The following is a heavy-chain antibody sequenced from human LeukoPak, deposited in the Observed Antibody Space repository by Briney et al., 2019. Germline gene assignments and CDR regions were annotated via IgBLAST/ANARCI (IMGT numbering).Heavy chain of an antibody. CDR3: ARDDGDAFDI. J-gene: IGHJ3*02. CDR2: IIPIFGTA. V-gene: IGHV1-69*05. Sequence: AASVKVSCKASGGTFSSYAISWVRQAPGQGLEWMGGIIPIFGTANYAQKFQGRVTITTDESTSTAYMELSSLRSEDTAVYYCARDDGDAFDIWGQGTMVTVSS. CDR1: GGTFSSYA.